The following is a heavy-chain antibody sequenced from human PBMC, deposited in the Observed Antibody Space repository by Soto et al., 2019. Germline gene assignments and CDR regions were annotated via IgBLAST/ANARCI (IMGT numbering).Heavy chain of an antibody. D-gene: IGHD2-2*01. Sequence: QMQLVESGGGVVRPGRSLRLSCAASGFTFRSYGIHWVRQAPGKGLEWVALIWFDGSKKYYVDSVKGRFVVSRDNSKNTLYLQMNSLRVEDTAVYYCARDRLVPYGYGMDVWGQGTTVTVSS. CDR2: IWFDGSKK. V-gene: IGHV3-33*01. CDR1: GFTFRSYG. J-gene: IGHJ6*02. CDR3: ARDRLVPYGYGMDV.